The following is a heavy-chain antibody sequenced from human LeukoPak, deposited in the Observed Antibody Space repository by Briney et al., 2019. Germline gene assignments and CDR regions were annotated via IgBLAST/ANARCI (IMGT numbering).Heavy chain of an antibody. CDR2: IIAYNGNT. CDR1: GYTFTSYG. Sequence: ASVKVSCKASGYTFTSYGISWGRQPPGQGREWMVWIIAYNGNTNYAEKLQGRVTMTTDTSTSTAYMELRSLRSDDTAVYYCARGVKGRVGTGGDYWGQGTLVTVSS. CDR3: ARGVKGRVGTGGDY. V-gene: IGHV1-18*01. J-gene: IGHJ4*02. D-gene: IGHD1-14*01.